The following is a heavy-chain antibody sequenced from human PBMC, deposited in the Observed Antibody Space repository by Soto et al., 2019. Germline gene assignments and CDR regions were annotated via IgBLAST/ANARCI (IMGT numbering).Heavy chain of an antibody. CDR1: GFSFSSYA. CDR2: ISYDGSNK. D-gene: IGHD3-9*01. CDR3: AGGDSTYYDILTGPVDY. V-gene: IGHV3-30-3*01. Sequence: PGGSLRLSCAASGFSFSSYAMHWVRQAPGKGLEWVAVISYDGSNKHYADSVKGRFTISRDNSKNTLYLQMNSLRAEDTAVYYCAGGDSTYYDILTGPVDYSDHGALVTGSS. J-gene: IGHJ4*01.